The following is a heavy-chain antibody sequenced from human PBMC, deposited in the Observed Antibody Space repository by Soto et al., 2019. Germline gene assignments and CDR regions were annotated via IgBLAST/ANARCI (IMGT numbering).Heavy chain of an antibody. D-gene: IGHD6-6*01. CDR3: AKDISSSSSAFDI. V-gene: IGHV3-9*01. J-gene: IGHJ3*02. CDR1: GFTFDDYA. CDR2: ISWNRGSI. Sequence: EVQLVESGGGLVQPGRSLRLSCAASGFTFDDYAMHWVRQAPGKGLEWVSGISWNRGSIGYADSVKGRFTISRDNAKNSRYLQMNSLRAEDTALYYCAKDISSSSSAFDIWGQGTMVTVSS.